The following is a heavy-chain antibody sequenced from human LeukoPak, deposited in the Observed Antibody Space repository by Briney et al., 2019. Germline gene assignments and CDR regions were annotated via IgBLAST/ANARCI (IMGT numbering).Heavy chain of an antibody. D-gene: IGHD2-2*01. J-gene: IGHJ4*02. V-gene: IGHV1-2*02. CDR1: VYTLTHYY. CDR2: INPNNGGT. Sequence: GASVTVSFKSSVYTLTHYYMHWVRQAPGQGREGMGWINPNNGGTNYAQKFQGRVTMTRDTSISTVYMELSRLTSDDTAVYYCARGRGTTSSNFDYWGQGNLVTVSS. CDR3: ARGRGTTSSNFDY.